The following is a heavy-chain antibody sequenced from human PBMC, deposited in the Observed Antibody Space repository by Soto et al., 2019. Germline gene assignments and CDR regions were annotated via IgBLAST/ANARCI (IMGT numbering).Heavy chain of an antibody. J-gene: IGHJ4*02. Sequence: PGGSLRLSCVASGFTFSPYNMNWLRQTPGKGLEWVAFINGPGSSTFYADSVKGRFTISRDNAKNSVYLQMDSLTDEDTALYYCARDRSVFDYWGQGTQVTVSS. V-gene: IGHV3-48*02. CDR2: INGPGSST. CDR3: ARDRSVFDY. CDR1: GFTFSPYN.